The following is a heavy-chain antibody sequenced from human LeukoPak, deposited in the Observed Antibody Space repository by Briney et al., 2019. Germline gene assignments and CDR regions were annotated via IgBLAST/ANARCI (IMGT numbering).Heavy chain of an antibody. Sequence: SETLSLTCTVSGGSFSSSSYSWGWIRQPPGKGLEWIGSIYYSGSTYYNPSLKSRVTISVDTSKNQFSLKLSSVTAADTAVYYCARISGSYFMYFGYWGQGTLVTVSS. D-gene: IGHD1-26*01. V-gene: IGHV4-39*01. J-gene: IGHJ4*02. CDR3: ARISGSYFMYFGY. CDR1: GGSFSSSSYS. CDR2: IYYSGST.